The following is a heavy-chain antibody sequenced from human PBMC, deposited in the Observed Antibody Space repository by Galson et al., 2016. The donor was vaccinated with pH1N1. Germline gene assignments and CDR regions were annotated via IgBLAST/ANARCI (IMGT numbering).Heavy chain of an antibody. J-gene: IGHJ2*01. CDR2: INQDGSVK. D-gene: IGHD4-17*01. Sequence: SLRLSCAASGFTFSSYWMSWVRQAPGKGLEWVASINQDGSVKYYVDPVKGRFTISRDNSKNTLYLQMNSLRAEDTALYYCARDHVYGDYFERFFDLWGRGTLVTVSS. V-gene: IGHV3-7*01. CDR3: ARDHVYGDYFERFFDL. CDR1: GFTFSSYW.